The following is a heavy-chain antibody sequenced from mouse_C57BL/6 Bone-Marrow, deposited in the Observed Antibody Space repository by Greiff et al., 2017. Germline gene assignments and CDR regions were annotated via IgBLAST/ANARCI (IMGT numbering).Heavy chain of an antibody. J-gene: IGHJ2*01. V-gene: IGHV14-1*01. CDR3: TTWKITTVVATDYFGY. Sequence: VQLKESGAELVRPGASVKLSCTASGFNIKDYYMHWVKQRPEQGLEWIGRIDPEDGDTEYAPKFQGKATMTADTSSNTAYLQLSSLTSEDTAVYYCTTWKITTVVATDYFGYWGQGTTLTVSS. D-gene: IGHD1-1*01. CDR1: GFNIKDYY. CDR2: IDPEDGDT.